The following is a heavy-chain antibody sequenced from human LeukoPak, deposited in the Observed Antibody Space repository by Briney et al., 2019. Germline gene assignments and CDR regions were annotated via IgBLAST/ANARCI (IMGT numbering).Heavy chain of an antibody. CDR2: IYYSGST. Sequence: SETLSLTCTVSGGSISSSSYYWGWIRQPPGKGLEWIGSIYYSGSTYYNPSLKCRVTISVDTSKNQFSLKLSSVTAADTAVYYCACVGATLNYFDYWGQGTLVTVSS. D-gene: IGHD1-26*01. V-gene: IGHV4-39*01. J-gene: IGHJ4*02. CDR1: GGSISSSSYY. CDR3: ACVGATLNYFDY.